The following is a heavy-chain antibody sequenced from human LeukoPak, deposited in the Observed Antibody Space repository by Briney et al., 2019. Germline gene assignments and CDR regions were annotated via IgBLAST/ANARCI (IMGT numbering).Heavy chain of an antibody. CDR1: GGTFISYA. D-gene: IGHD3-3*01. J-gene: IGHJ4*02. Sequence: ASAKVSCKASGGTFISYAISWVRQAPGQGLEWMGRIIPIFGTANYAQKFQGRVTITTDESTSTAYMELISLRSEDTAVYYCATTLRFLEWLEPYYFDYWGQGTLVTVSS. V-gene: IGHV1-69*05. CDR3: ATTLRFLEWLEPYYFDY. CDR2: IIPIFGTA.